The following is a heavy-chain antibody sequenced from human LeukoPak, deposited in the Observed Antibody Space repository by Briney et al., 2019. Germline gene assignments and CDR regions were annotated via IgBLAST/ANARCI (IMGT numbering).Heavy chain of an antibody. CDR1: GYTFTGYY. V-gene: IGHV1-2*06. D-gene: IGHD4-17*01. CDR2: INPNSGGT. J-gene: IGHJ4*02. CDR3: ARTDYGDYEYLDY. Sequence: GASVKVSCKASGYTFTGYYMHWVRQAPGQGLEWMGRINPNSGGTNYAQKFQGRVTMTRDTSISTAYMELSRLRSDDTAVYYCARTDYGDYEYLDYWGQGTLVTVSS.